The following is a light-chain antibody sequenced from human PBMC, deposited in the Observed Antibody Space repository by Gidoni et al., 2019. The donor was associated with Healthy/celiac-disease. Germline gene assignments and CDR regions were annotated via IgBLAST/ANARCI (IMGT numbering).Light chain of an antibody. CDR2: GAS. J-gene: IGKJ1*01. Sequence: EIVLTQSPGTLSLSPGERATLSCRASQSVSSSYLAWYQQKPGQAPRLLIYGASSRATGIPDRSSGSGSGTDFTLTISRLEPEDFAVYYCQQYGSSGTFXQXTKVEIK. CDR3: QQYGSSGT. CDR1: QSVSSSY. V-gene: IGKV3-20*01.